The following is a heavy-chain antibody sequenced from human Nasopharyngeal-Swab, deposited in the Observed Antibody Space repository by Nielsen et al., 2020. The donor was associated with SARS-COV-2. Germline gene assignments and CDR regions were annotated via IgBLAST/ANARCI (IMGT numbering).Heavy chain of an antibody. D-gene: IGHD5-24*01. CDR1: GYSFTSYW. CDR3: ARIYKGDGYRIGGDY. CDR2: IYPGDSDT. J-gene: IGHJ4*02. V-gene: IGHV5-51*01. Sequence: GESLKISCKGSGYSFTSYWIGWVRQMPGKGLEWMGIIYPGDSDTRYSPSFQGQATISADKSISTAYLQWSSLKASDTAMYYCARIYKGDGYRIGGDYWGQGTLVTVSS.